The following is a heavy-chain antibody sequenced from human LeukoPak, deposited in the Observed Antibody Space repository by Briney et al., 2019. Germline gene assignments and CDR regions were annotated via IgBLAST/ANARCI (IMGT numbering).Heavy chain of an antibody. CDR2: IYPGDSDT. J-gene: IGHJ4*02. D-gene: IGHD3-10*01. Sequence: GESLKISCKGSGYSFTSYWIGWVRQMPGKGLEWMGIIYPGDSDTRYSPSFQGQVTISADKSISTAYLQWSSLKASDTAMYYCARLVWFGELIKAPGFDYWGQGTLVTVSS. V-gene: IGHV5-51*01. CDR1: GYSFTSYW. CDR3: ARLVWFGELIKAPGFDY.